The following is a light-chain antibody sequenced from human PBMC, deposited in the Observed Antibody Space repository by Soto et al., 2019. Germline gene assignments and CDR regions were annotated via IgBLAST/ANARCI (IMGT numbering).Light chain of an antibody. J-gene: IGLJ1*01. Sequence: QSVLTQPPSASGPPGQSVTISCSGTCSDVGGCNYVSWYQQYPGKAPKLMIYEVSKRPSGVPDRFSGSRSGNTASLTVSGLQAEDEADYYCISYAGSDNFVFGTGTKVTVL. CDR1: CSDVGGCNY. CDR3: ISYAGSDNFV. V-gene: IGLV2-8*01. CDR2: EVS.